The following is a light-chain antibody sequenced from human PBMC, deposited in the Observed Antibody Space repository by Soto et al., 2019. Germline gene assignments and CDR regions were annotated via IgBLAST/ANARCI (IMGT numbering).Light chain of an antibody. V-gene: IGKV3-15*01. CDR1: QSVSTN. Sequence: DIVMTQSPATLSVSPGDRATLSCRASQSVSTNLAWYQQKPALAPRLVIYGASTRATGIPARFSGSGSGTEFTLTISSLQSEDFAVYYCQQYNNWPPFTFGPGTKVDIK. CDR3: QQYNNWPPFT. CDR2: GAS. J-gene: IGKJ3*01.